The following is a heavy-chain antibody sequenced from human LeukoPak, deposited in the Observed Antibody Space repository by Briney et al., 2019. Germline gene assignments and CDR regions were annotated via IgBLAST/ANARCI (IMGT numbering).Heavy chain of an antibody. J-gene: IGHJ4*02. CDR3: AKVDWDYYGSGSWRPLDY. Sequence: GGSLRLSCAASGFTFSRYGMHWVRQAPGKGLEWVAVISYDGSNKYYADSVKGRFTISRDNSKNTLYLQMNSLRAEDTAVYYCAKVDWDYYGSGSWRPLDYWGQGTLVTVSS. CDR2: ISYDGSNK. CDR1: GFTFSRYG. D-gene: IGHD3-10*01. V-gene: IGHV3-30*18.